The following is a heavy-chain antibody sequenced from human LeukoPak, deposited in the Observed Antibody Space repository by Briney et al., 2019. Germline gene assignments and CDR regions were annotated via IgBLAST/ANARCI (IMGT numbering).Heavy chain of an antibody. V-gene: IGHV3-23*01. J-gene: IGHJ6*03. Sequence: GGSLRLSCAASGFTFSSYAMSWVRQAPGKGLEWVSAISGSGGSTYYADSVKGRFTISRDNSKNTLYLQMNSLRAEDTAVYYCAKAPLLAALKGGHYYYYMDVWGKGTTVTVSS. CDR2: ISGSGGST. D-gene: IGHD6-6*01. CDR3: AKAPLLAALKGGHYYYYMDV. CDR1: GFTFSSYA.